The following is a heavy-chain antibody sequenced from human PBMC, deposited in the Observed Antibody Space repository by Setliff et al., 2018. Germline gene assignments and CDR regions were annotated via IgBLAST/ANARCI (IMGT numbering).Heavy chain of an antibody. CDR1: GGPISSSSYY. J-gene: IGHJ5*02. CDR2: IFYDGNS. CDR3: ARQMSPPGMARARGFNWFDP. V-gene: IGHV4-39*01. Sequence: SETLSLTCSASGGPISSSSYYWVWIRQPPGKGLEWIGAIFYDGNSYYNPSLKGRVTMSVDTSKNVFSLKLRSVTAADTSVYYCARQMSPPGMARARGFNWFDPWGQGTRVTVSS. D-gene: IGHD3-10*01.